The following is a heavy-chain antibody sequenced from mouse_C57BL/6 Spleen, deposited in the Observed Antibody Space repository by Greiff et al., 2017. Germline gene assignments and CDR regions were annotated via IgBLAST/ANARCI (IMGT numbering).Heavy chain of an antibody. J-gene: IGHJ4*01. CDR3: ARPITTVEDYAMDY. CDR1: GYTFTDYY. Sequence: EVKLQESGPVLVKPGASVKMSCKASGYTFTDYYMNWVKQSHGKSLEWIGVINPYNGGTSYNQKFKGKATLTVDKSSSTAYMELNSLTSEDSAVYYCARPITTVEDYAMDYWGQVTSVTVSS. D-gene: IGHD1-1*01. V-gene: IGHV1-19*01. CDR2: INPYNGGT.